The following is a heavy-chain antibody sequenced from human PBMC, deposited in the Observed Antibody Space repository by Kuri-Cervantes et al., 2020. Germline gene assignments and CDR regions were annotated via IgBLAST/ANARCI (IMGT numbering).Heavy chain of an antibody. CDR3: ARGGLGSSWRHLADY. CDR2: TSGGGHST. V-gene: IGHV3-23*01. CDR1: GFTFRSYG. D-gene: IGHD6-13*01. J-gene: IGHJ4*02. Sequence: LSLTCAASGFTFRSYGMSWVRQAPGKGLEWVSATSGGGHSTYYADSVKGRFTISRDNAKNSLYLQMNSLRAEDTAVYYCARGGLGSSWRHLADYWGQGTLVTVSS.